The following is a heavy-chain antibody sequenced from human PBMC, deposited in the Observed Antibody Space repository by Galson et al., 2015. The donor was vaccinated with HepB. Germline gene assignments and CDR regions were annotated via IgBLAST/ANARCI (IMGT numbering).Heavy chain of an antibody. D-gene: IGHD5-12*01. CDR1: GFTFNSYA. J-gene: IGHJ4*02. CDR2: ITYDGTNK. Sequence: SLRLSCAASGFTFNSYAMRWVRQAPGKGLQWVAVITYDGTNKFYARSVKGRFTISRDNSGNTPFLHMNSLRPEDTALYYCVKGGGYSAIRGRGGFDSWGQGALVTVSS. CDR3: VKGGGYSAIRGRGGFDS. V-gene: IGHV3-30*04.